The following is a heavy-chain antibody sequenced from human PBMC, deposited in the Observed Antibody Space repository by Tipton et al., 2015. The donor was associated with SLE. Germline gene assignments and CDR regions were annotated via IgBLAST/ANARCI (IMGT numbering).Heavy chain of an antibody. J-gene: IGHJ4*02. V-gene: IGHV4-38-2*02. D-gene: IGHD4-17*01. CDR3: ASLRFYGDYDLGR. CDR2: VFYNGET. CDR1: GSSIDGGDH. Sequence: TLSLTCIVSGSSIDGGDHWGWMRQPPGQGLEWIGHVFYNGETNYNPSLKGRVTISLDTSMKQFSLNLMSVTSADTAVYYCASLRFYGDYDLGRWGQGALVTVSS.